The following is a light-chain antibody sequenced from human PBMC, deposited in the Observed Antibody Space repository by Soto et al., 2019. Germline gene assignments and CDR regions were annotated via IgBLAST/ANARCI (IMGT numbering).Light chain of an antibody. CDR1: SSDVGGYNY. V-gene: IGLV2-11*01. CDR2: DVS. CDR3: CSYAGSYV. Sequence: ALTQPRSVSGSPGQSVTISCTGTSSDVGGYNYVSWYQQHPGKAPKLMIYDVSKRPSGVPDRFSGSKSGNTASLTISGLQAEDEADYYCCSYAGSYVFGTGTKVTV. J-gene: IGLJ1*01.